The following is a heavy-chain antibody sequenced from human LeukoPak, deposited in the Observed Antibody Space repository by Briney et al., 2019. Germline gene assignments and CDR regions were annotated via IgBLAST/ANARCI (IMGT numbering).Heavy chain of an antibody. Sequence: SSETLSLTCAVYGGSFSSYYWSWIRQPPGKGLEWIGYIYYGGSTNYNPSLKSRVTISVDTSKNQFSLKLSSVTAADTAVYYCARGGDYYDSSGYADFDYWGQGTLVTVSS. CDR1: GGSFSSYY. D-gene: IGHD3-22*01. J-gene: IGHJ4*02. V-gene: IGHV4-59*01. CDR3: ARGGDYYDSSGYADFDY. CDR2: IYYGGST.